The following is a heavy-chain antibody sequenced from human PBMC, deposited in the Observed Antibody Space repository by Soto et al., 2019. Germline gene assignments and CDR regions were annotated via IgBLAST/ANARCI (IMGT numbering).Heavy chain of an antibody. CDR2: IYWDDDK. CDR3: AHRGGVGGTYQNWFDP. Sequence: SGPTLVNPTQTLTLACTFSGFSLSTRGVGVGWIRQPPGKALEWLALIYWDDDKRYNPSLKSRLTITKDTSKNQVLLTMTSVDPVDTATYYCAHRGGVGGTYQNWFDPWGQGTLVTVSS. V-gene: IGHV2-5*02. J-gene: IGHJ5*02. CDR1: GFSLSTRGVG. D-gene: IGHD1-26*01.